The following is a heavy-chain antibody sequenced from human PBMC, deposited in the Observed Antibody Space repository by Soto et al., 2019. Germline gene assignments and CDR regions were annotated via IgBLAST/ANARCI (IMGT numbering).Heavy chain of an antibody. D-gene: IGHD2-2*01. CDR2: INHSGST. J-gene: IGHJ4*02. CDR3: ARVPDIVVVPAHHGADY. CDR1: GGSFSGYY. Sequence: SETLSLTCAVYGGSFSGYYWSWIRQPPGKGLEWIGEINHSGSTNYNPSLKSRVTISVDTSKNQFSLKLSSVTAADTAVYYCARVPDIVVVPAHHGADYWGQGTLVTVSS. V-gene: IGHV4-34*01.